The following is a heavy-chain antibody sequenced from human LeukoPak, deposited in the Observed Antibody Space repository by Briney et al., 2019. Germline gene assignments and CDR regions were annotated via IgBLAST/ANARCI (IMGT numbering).Heavy chain of an antibody. CDR2: IYYSGST. CDR1: GGSVSSNSNY. D-gene: IGHD3-22*01. Sequence: SETLSLTCTVSGGSVSSNSNYWNWIRQPPGKGLEWIGYIYYSGSTSYNPSLKSRVTISVDTSKNQFSLKLTSLTAADTAVYYCAREASSGYLGIWGQGTLVTVSS. V-gene: IGHV4-61*01. J-gene: IGHJ4*01. CDR3: AREASSGYLGI.